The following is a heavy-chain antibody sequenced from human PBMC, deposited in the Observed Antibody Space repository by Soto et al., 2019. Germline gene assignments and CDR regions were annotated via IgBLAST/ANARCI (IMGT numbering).Heavy chain of an antibody. CDR1: GGSFSAYY. CDR2: IDHSGST. J-gene: IGHJ6*02. V-gene: IGHV4-34*01. CDR3: VRGLRYSGMDV. Sequence: QVQLQQWGAGLLKPSEPLSLTCAVNGGSFSAYYWTWIRQPPGRGLEWIGEIDHSGSTNYNPSLESRVTISIDTAKNRFSLNVTSVTAADTAVYYCVRGLRYSGMDVWGQGTTVTVS.